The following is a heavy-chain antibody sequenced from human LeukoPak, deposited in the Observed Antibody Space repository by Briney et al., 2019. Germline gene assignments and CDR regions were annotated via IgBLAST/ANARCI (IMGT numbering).Heavy chain of an antibody. J-gene: IGHJ4*02. Sequence: ASVKVSCKTSGYTFTSYYMHWVRQAPGQGLEWMGIINLNGGSTKYVQKFQGRVTMTRDTSTSTVYIELSGLRSEDTAVYYCTRVYCSSSSCYNADYWGQGTLVTVSS. D-gene: IGHD2-2*02. CDR3: TRVYCSSSSCYNADY. CDR1: GYTFTSYY. V-gene: IGHV1-46*03. CDR2: INLNGGST.